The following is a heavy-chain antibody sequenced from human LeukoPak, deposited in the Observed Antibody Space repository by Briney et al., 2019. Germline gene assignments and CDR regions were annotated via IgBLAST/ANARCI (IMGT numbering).Heavy chain of an antibody. V-gene: IGHV1-69*06. CDR2: IIPIFGTA. Sequence: GASVKVSCKASGGTFSSYAISWVRQAPGQGLEWMGGIIPIFGTANYAQKFQGRVTITADKSTSTAYMELSSLRSEDTAVYYCARARRDYGNECDYWGQGTLVTVSS. D-gene: IGHD4-11*01. J-gene: IGHJ4*02. CDR1: GGTFSSYA. CDR3: ARARRDYGNECDY.